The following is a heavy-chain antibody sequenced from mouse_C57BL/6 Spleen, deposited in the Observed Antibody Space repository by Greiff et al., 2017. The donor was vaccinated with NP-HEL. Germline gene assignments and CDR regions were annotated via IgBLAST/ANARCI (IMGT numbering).Heavy chain of an antibody. CDR3: ARDITTVVEGYFDV. V-gene: IGHV5-17*01. Sequence: DVKLVESGGGLVKPGGSLKLSCAASGFTFSDYGMHWVRQAPEKGLEWVAYISSGSSTIYYADTVKGRFTISRDNAKNTLFLQMTSLRSEDTAMYYCARDITTVVEGYFDVWGTGTTVTVSS. CDR1: GFTFSDYG. J-gene: IGHJ1*03. D-gene: IGHD1-1*01. CDR2: ISSGSSTI.